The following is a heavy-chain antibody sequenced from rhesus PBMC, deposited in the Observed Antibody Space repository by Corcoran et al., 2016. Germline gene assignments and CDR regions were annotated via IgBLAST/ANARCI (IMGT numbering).Heavy chain of an antibody. Sequence: QVQLQESGPGLVKPSETLSLTCAVSGASISSYWWSWICQPPGKGLAWVGEISGAGGTTYYNPSLKSRVTISKDASNNQFSLKMTSVTAADTAVYYCARGVGASGISGWFWGQGVLVTVSS. J-gene: IGHJ4*01. CDR3: ARGVGASGISGWF. V-gene: IGHV4-80*01. CDR2: ISGAGGTT. CDR1: GASISSYW. D-gene: IGHD6-31*01.